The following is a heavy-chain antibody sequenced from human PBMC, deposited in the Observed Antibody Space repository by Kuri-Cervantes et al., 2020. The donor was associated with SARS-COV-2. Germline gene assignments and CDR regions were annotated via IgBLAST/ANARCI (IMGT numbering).Heavy chain of an antibody. J-gene: IGHJ5*02. CDR1: GFTFSSYA. V-gene: IGHV3-30-3*01. CDR2: ISYDGSNK. Sequence: GGSLTLSCAASGFTFSSYAMHWVRQAPGKGLEWVAVISYDGSNKYYADSVKGRFTISRDNSKNTLYLQMNSLRAEDTAVYYCARDNLLYGDYGRYNWFDPWGQGTLVTVSS. D-gene: IGHD4-17*01. CDR3: ARDNLLYGDYGRYNWFDP.